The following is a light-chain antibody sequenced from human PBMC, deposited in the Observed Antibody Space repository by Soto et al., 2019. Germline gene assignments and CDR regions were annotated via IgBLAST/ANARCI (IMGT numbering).Light chain of an antibody. CDR1: QSISSW. V-gene: IGKV1-5*03. CDR3: LQTYSAPRT. J-gene: IGKJ1*01. CDR2: KAS. Sequence: DIQMTQSPSTLSASVGDRVTITCRASQSISSWLAWYQQKPGKAPKLLIYKASSLESGVPSRFSGSESGTDFTLTISSLQPEDFATYYCLQTYSAPRTFGQGTKVEIK.